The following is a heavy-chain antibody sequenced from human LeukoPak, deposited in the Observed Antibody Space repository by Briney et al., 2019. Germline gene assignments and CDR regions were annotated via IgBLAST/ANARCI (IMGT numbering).Heavy chain of an antibody. CDR2: VSGSGGSA. CDR3: VAINGRDLY. CDR1: GFTFSSYA. V-gene: IGHV3-23*01. Sequence: GGSLRLSCAASGFTFSSYAMSWVRQAPGKGLEWVATVSGSGGSAYYADSVKGRFTITRDNSKNTMYLQMNSLRAEDTALYYCVAINGRDLYWGQGTLVTVSS. D-gene: IGHD2-8*01. J-gene: IGHJ4*02.